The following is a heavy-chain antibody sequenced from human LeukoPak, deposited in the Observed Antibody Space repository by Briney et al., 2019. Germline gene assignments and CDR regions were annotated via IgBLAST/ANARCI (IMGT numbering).Heavy chain of an antibody. CDR2: ISGSGGST. J-gene: IGHJ4*02. CDR3: ARDNRIAVA. Sequence: GGSLRLSCAASGFTFSSYAMSWVRQAPGKGLEWVSAISGSGGSTYYADSVKGRFTISRDNAKNSLYLQMNSLRAEDTAVYYCARDNRIAVAWGQGTLVTVSS. D-gene: IGHD6-19*01. V-gene: IGHV3-23*01. CDR1: GFTFSSYA.